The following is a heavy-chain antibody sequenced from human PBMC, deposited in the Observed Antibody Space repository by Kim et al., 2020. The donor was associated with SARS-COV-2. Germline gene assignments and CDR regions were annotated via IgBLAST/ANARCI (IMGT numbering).Heavy chain of an antibody. CDR3: AKRYGSETAFDY. Sequence: TYNPSLKGRVSIPVDKSNHHFSLELSSVTAADTAVYYCAKRYGSETAFDYWGQGTLVTVSS. J-gene: IGHJ4*02. V-gene: IGHV4-4*02. D-gene: IGHD3-10*01.